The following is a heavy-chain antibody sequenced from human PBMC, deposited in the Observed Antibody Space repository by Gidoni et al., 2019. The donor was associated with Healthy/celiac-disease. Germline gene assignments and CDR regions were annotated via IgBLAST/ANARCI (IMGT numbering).Heavy chain of an antibody. CDR2: ISAYNGNT. V-gene: IGHV1-18*04. D-gene: IGHD2-2*01. CDR1: GYTFTSYG. CDR3: ASSGRVPAARGYYYGMDV. Sequence: QVQLVQSGAEAKKPGASVKVSCKATGYTFTSYGISWLRPAPGQGLEWIGWISAYNGNTNYAQKLQGRATMTTDTSTSTAYMELRCLRSDDTAVYYCASSGRVPAARGYYYGMDVWGQGTTVTVSS. J-gene: IGHJ6*02.